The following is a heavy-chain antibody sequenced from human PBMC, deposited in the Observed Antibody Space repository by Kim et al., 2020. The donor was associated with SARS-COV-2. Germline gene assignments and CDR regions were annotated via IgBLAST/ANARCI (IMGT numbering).Heavy chain of an antibody. CDR1: GFTFGDYA. V-gene: IGHV3-49*04. CDR2: IRSKAYGGTT. CDR3: TRDLGLRFLEWPIGDLAYFDY. J-gene: IGHJ4*02. Sequence: GGSLRLSCTASGFTFGDYAMSWVRQAPGKGLEWVGFIRSKAYGGTTEYAASVKGRFTISRDDSKSIAYLQMNSLKTEDTAVYYCTRDLGLRFLEWPIGDLAYFDYWGQGTLVTVSS. D-gene: IGHD3-3*01.